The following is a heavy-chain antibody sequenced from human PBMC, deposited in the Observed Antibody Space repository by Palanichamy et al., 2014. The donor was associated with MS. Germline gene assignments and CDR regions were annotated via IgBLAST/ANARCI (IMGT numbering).Heavy chain of an antibody. Sequence: EVQLLESGGGLVQPGGSLRLSCAASGFTFSSYAMSWVRQAPGKGLEWVSAITGSSGSTYYADSVKGRSTISRDNSKNTLYLQMSSLRAEDTAIYYCAKGGAAAGTGFTWGQGTLVTVSS. CDR3: AKGGAAAGTGFT. V-gene: IGHV3-23*01. CDR1: GFTFSSYA. D-gene: IGHD6-13*01. CDR2: ITGSSGST. J-gene: IGHJ5*02.